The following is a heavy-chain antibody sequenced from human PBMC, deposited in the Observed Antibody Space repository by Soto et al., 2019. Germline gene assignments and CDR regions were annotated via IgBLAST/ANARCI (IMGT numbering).Heavy chain of an antibody. J-gene: IGHJ4*02. D-gene: IGHD3-10*01. CDR1: GGSISSGGYY. CDR3: ARVNRSRANGSGSYYTHFDY. Sequence: QVQLQESGPGLVKPSQTLSLTCTVSGGSISSGGYYWSWIRQHPGKGLEWIGYIYYSGSTYYNPSLKSRVTISVDTSKNQFSLKLSSVTSADTAVYYCARVNRSRANGSGSYYTHFDYWGQGTLVTVSS. V-gene: IGHV4-31*03. CDR2: IYYSGST.